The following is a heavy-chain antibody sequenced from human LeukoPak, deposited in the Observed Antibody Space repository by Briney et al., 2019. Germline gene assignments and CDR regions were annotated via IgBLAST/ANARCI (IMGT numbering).Heavy chain of an antibody. CDR2: IKQDGSEK. J-gene: IGHJ3*02. V-gene: IGHV3-7*01. Sequence: GGSLRLSCAASGFTFSSYWMSWVRQAPGKGLEWVANIKQDGSEKYYVDSVKGRFTISRDNAKNSLYLQMNSLRAEDTAVYYCARESSGWSGAFDIWGQGTMVTVSS. CDR3: ARESSGWSGAFDI. CDR1: GFTFSSYW. D-gene: IGHD6-19*01.